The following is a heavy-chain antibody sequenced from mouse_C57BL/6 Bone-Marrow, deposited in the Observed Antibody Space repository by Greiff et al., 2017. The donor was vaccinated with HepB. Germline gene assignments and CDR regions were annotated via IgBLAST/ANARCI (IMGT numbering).Heavy chain of an antibody. CDR2: ISGGGGNT. CDR1: GFTFSSYT. Sequence: EVQGVESGGGLVKPGGSLKLSCAASGFTFSSYTMSWVRQTPEKRLEWVATISGGGGNTYYPDSVKGRFTISRDNAKNTLYLQMSSLRSEDTALYYCARQGDYYGSSKGFAYWGQGTLVTVSA. V-gene: IGHV5-9*01. D-gene: IGHD1-1*01. CDR3: ARQGDYYGSSKGFAY. J-gene: IGHJ3*01.